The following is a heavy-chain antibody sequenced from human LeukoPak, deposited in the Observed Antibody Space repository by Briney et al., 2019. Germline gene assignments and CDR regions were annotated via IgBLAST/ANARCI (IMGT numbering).Heavy chain of an antibody. V-gene: IGHV3-66*01. D-gene: IGHD3-3*01. CDR3: ARGLRGSDFWSGYYLDY. CDR1: GFTFSSYA. J-gene: IGHJ4*02. Sequence: GGSLRLSCAASGFTFSSYAMSWVRQAPGKGLEWVSVIYSGGSTYYADSVKGRFTISRDNSKNTLYLQMNSLRAEDTAVYYCARGLRGSDFWSGYYLDYWGQGTLVTVSS. CDR2: IYSGGST.